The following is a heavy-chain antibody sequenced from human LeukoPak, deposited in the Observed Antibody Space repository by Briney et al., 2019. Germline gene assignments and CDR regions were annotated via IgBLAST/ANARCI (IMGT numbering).Heavy chain of an antibody. CDR3: ARERITMVRGVIITLAFDY. CDR1: GYTFTSYY. Sequence: ASVKVSCKASGYTFTSYYMHWVRQAPGQGLEWMGWINPNSGGTNYAQKFQGRVTMTRDTSISTAYMELSRLRSGDTAVYYCARERITMVRGVIITLAFDYWGQGTLVTVSS. D-gene: IGHD3-10*01. V-gene: IGHV1-2*02. J-gene: IGHJ4*02. CDR2: INPNSGGT.